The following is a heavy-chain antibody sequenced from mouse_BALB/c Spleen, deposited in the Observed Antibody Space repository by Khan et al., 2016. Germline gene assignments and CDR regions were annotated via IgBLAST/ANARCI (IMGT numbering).Heavy chain of an antibody. Sequence: EVQLVEPGGGLVQPKGSLKLSCAASGFIFNTYAMNWVRQAPGKGSEWIARIRSRSNNYATYYADSVKDRFTISRDDSQNMLYMQLSNLISEDTAMNYWERRGGGRYDGAWFAYWGQGTLVTGSA. J-gene: IGHJ3*01. CDR1: GFIFNTYA. CDR3: ERRGGGRYDGAWFAY. V-gene: IGHV10-1*02. D-gene: IGHD2-14*01. CDR2: IRSRSNNYAT.